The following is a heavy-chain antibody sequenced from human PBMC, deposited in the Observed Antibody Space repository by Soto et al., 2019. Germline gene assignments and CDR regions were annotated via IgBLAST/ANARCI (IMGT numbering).Heavy chain of an antibody. CDR1: GDSVSSNSAA. D-gene: IGHD3-3*01. J-gene: IGHJ6*02. CDR2: TYYRSKWYN. CDR3: ARIVRRPRITIFGVARDQYYYYGMDV. V-gene: IGHV6-1*01. Sequence: SQTLSLTCAISGDSVSSNSAAWNWIRQSPSRGLEWLGRTYYRSKWYNDYAVSVKSRITINPDTSKNQFSLQLNSVTPEDTAVYYCARIVRRPRITIFGVARDQYYYYGMDVWGQGTTVTVSS.